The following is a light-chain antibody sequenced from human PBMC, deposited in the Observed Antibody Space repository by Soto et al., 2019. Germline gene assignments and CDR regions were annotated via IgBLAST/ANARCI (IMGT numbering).Light chain of an antibody. V-gene: IGLV2-8*01. CDR2: EVS. J-gene: IGLJ2*01. CDR1: SSDIGSDNY. CDR3: CSYTAYKTV. Sequence: QSALTQPPSASGSPGQSVTISCTGTSSDIGSDNYVSWYQQHPGEAPKLIIYEVSKRHSGVPDRFSGSKSGTSASLAVSGLEDEDEADYHGCSYTAYKTVFGGGTKLTVL.